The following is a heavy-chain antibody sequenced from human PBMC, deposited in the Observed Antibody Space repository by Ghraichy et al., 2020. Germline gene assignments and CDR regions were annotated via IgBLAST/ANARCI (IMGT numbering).Heavy chain of an antibody. CDR2: INQDGSEE. Sequence: GGSLRLSCEASGFTFSHYYMSWVRQAPGKGLEWLANINQDGSEENYVDSVKGRLTISRDNPKSSLFLQMNSLRAEDTAIYFCARDSRSCSGCAFDFWGQGTMVTVSS. D-gene: IGHD6-19*01. CDR3: ARDSRSCSGCAFDF. J-gene: IGHJ3*01. V-gene: IGHV3-7*05. CDR1: GFTFSHYY.